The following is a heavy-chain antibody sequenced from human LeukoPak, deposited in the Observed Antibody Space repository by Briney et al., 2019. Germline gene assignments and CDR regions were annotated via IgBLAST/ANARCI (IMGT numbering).Heavy chain of an antibody. Sequence: SEALSLTCAVYDGSFSVYYWSWIRQPPGKGLEWIGEIYYSGSTNYNPSLKSRVTISMDTSKNQFSLKLSSVTAADTAVYYCARIDSSTYSFDYWGQGTLVTVSS. D-gene: IGHD3-22*01. CDR3: ARIDSSTYSFDY. V-gene: IGHV4-34*01. J-gene: IGHJ4*02. CDR2: IYYSGST. CDR1: DGSFSVYY.